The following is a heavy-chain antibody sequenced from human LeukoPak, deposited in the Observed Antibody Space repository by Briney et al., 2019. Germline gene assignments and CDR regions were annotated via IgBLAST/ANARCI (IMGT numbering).Heavy chain of an antibody. D-gene: IGHD3-9*01. V-gene: IGHV1-69*06. CDR3: ARDSDDILTGYYSGSADYYYYYGMDV. J-gene: IGHJ6*04. CDR2: IIPIFGTA. CDR1: GGTFSSYA. Sequence: SVKVSCKASGGTFSSYAISWVRQAPGQGLEWMGGIIPIFGTANYAQKFQGRVTITADKSPSTAYMELSSLRSEDTAVYYCARDSDDILTGYYSGSADYYYYYGMDVWGKGTTVTVSS.